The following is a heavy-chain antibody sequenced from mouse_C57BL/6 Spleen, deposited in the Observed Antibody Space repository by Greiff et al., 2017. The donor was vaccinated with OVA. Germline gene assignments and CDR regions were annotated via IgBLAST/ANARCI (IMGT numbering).Heavy chain of an antibody. CDR2: IDPNGGGT. D-gene: IGHD1-1*01. CDR1: DYTFPSYW. J-gene: IGHJ2*01. V-gene: IGHV1-72*01. Sequence: QVQLQQPGAELVQPGASVKLSCKASDYTFPSYWMHWVKQRPGRGLEWIGRIDPNGGGTKYNEKFKSKATLTVDKPSSTAYMQISSLTSEDSAVYYCAGVGYYGSSSYYCDYWGQGTTLTVSS. CDR3: AGVGYYGSSSYYCDY.